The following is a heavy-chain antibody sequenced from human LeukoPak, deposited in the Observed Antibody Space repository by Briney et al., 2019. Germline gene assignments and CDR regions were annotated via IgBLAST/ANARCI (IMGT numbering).Heavy chain of an antibody. D-gene: IGHD3-22*01. CDR3: ARVLAYYDSSGYSFSDAFDI. Sequence: ASVKVSCKASGGTFSSYAISWVRQAPGQGLEWMGRIIPIFGTANYAQKLQGRVTMTTDTSTSTAYMELRSLRSDDTAVYYCARVLAYYDSSGYSFSDAFDIWGQGTMVTVSS. V-gene: IGHV1-69*05. J-gene: IGHJ3*02. CDR2: IIPIFGTA. CDR1: GGTFSSYA.